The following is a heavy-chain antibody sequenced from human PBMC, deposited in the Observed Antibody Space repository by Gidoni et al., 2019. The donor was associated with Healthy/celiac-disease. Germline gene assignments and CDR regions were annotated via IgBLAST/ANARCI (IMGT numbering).Heavy chain of an antibody. CDR3: ARDWGGSYSGSSYFHY. CDR1: GYSFTSYG. J-gene: IGHJ4*02. Sequence: QVQLVQSGAEVKKPGASVTVSCKASGYSFTSYGISWARQASGQGLEWMGWISAYNGNTNYAQKLQGRVTMTTDTSTSTAYMDLRSLRSDDTAVYYCARDWGGSYSGSSYFHYWGQGTLVTVSS. D-gene: IGHD1-26*01. V-gene: IGHV1-18*04. CDR2: ISAYNGNT.